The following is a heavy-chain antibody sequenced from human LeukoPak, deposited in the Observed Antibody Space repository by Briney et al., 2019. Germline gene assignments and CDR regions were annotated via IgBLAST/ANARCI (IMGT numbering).Heavy chain of an antibody. Sequence: PGGSLRLSCAASGFTFSSYDMHWVRQAPGRGLEWVSAIGTVGDTYYPGSMKGRFTISRENAKNSLYLQMNSLRAGDTAVYYCARGRSWFDYWGQGTLVTVSS. J-gene: IGHJ4*02. V-gene: IGHV3-13*01. CDR2: IGTVGDT. CDR1: GFTFSSYD. D-gene: IGHD6-13*01. CDR3: ARGRSWFDY.